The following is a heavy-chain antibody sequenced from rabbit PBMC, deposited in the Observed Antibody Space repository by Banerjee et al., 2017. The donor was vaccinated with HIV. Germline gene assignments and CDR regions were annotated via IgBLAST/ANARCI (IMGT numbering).Heavy chain of an antibody. CDR1: GFSFSSSYY. Sequence: QSLEESGGDLVKPGASLTLTCTASGFSFSSSYYIYWVRQAPGKGLEWIACFDAGSSGNTYYASWANGRFTISKTSSTTVTLQMTSLTAADTATYFCARDLAGVIGWNFGLWGPGTLVTVS. V-gene: IGHV1S40*01. J-gene: IGHJ4*01. CDR2: FDAGSSGNT. CDR3: ARDLAGVIGWNFGL. D-gene: IGHD4-1*01.